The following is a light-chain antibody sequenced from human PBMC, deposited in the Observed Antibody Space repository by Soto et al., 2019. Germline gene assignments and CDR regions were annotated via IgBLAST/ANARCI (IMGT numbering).Light chain of an antibody. J-gene: IGLJ1*01. V-gene: IGLV2-8*01. CDR2: EVT. Sequence: QSALTQPLSASGSPGQSVTIRCTGTSSDVGGYDHVSWYQQHPGKAPKLMIYEVTKRPAGVPDRFSGSKSGNTASLTVSGLQAEDEADYYCSSDAGNYNYVFGTGTKVTVL. CDR1: SSDVGGYDH. CDR3: SSDAGNYNYV.